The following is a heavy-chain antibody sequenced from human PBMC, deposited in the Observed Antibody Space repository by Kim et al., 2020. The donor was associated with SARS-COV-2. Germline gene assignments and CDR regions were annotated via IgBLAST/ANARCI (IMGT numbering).Heavy chain of an antibody. CDR3: ARVENTSRRFLYFGMDV. J-gene: IGHJ6*02. D-gene: IGHD2-2*01. Sequence: ASVKVSCKASGYTFTTYGISWVRQAPGQGLEWMGWISPYSGNTDCVQKFQGRVTMTTDTSTSTAYMELTSLRSDDTAVYYCARVENTSRRFLYFGMDVWGQGTTVIVSS. V-gene: IGHV1-18*04. CDR2: ISPYSGNT. CDR1: GYTFTTYG.